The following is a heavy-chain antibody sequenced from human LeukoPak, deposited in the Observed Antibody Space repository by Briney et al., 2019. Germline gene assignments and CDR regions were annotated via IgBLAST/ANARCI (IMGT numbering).Heavy chain of an antibody. CDR2: IYCSGST. V-gene: IGHV4-31*03. J-gene: IGHJ4*02. D-gene: IGHD6-6*01. CDR3: ARGLSFRSSKDLAAPQFDY. CDR1: GGSISSGGYY. Sequence: SETLSLTCTVSGGSISSGGYYWSWIRQHPGKGLEWIGYIYCSGSTYYNPSLKSRVTISVDTSKNQFSLKLSSVTAADTAVYYCARGLSFRSSKDLAAPQFDYWGQGTLVTVSS.